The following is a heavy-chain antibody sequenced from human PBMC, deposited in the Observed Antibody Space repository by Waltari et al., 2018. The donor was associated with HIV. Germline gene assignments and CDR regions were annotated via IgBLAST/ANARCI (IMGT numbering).Heavy chain of an antibody. CDR1: GFTLSSYA. Sequence: EVQLLESGGGLVQPGGSLRLSCAASGFTLSSYAMSWVRQARRRGLGWVSAMSVSGCITYYADSVKGRFTISRDNSKNTLYLQMNSLRAEDTAVYYCATDDSTRGYWGQGTLVTVSS. CDR3: ATDDSTRGY. CDR2: MSVSGCIT. J-gene: IGHJ4*02. V-gene: IGHV3-23*01. D-gene: IGHD3-22*01.